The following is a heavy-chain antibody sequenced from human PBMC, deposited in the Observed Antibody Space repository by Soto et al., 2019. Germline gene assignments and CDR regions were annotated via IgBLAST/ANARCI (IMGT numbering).Heavy chain of an antibody. CDR3: ARHDYYGSGSYYKLDWFDP. V-gene: IGHV4-39*01. D-gene: IGHD3-10*01. Sequence: QLQLQESGPGLVKPSETLSLTCTVSGGSISSSSYYWGWIRQPPGKGLEWIGSIYYSGSTYYNPSLKGRVTIPVDTSKNQFSLKLSSVTAADTAVYYCARHDYYGSGSYYKLDWFDPWGQGTLVTVSS. CDR1: GGSISSSSYY. J-gene: IGHJ5*02. CDR2: IYYSGST.